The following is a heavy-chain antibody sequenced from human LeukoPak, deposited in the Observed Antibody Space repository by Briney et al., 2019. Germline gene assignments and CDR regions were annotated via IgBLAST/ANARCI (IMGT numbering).Heavy chain of an antibody. CDR3: AKYTSIGRYCTNGVCSPFDY. CDR2: ISDTGGST. J-gene: IGHJ4*02. CDR1: GFTFSIYA. V-gene: IGHV3-23*01. D-gene: IGHD2-8*01. Sequence: PGGSLRLSCAASGFTFSIYAMTWVRQAPGKGLEWVSAISDTGGSTYDADSVKGRFTISRDNSKNTLYLQMNSLRAEDTAVYYCAKYTSIGRYCTNGVCSPFDYWGQGTLVTVSS.